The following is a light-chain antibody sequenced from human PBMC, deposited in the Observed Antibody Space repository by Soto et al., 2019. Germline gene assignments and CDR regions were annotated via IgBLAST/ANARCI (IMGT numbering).Light chain of an antibody. Sequence: EVVMTPSPLFLPRTPGPPASLSCRSCQNLVYGRGNIYLNWFQQRPGQSPRRLIYYVSNRDSGVPDRFSGGGSGTNFTLKISRVEAEDVGVYYCMQGTHWPFTLGPGTKVDIK. CDR1: QNLVYGRGNIY. CDR3: MQGTHWPFT. V-gene: IGKV2-30*01. CDR2: YVS. J-gene: IGKJ3*01.